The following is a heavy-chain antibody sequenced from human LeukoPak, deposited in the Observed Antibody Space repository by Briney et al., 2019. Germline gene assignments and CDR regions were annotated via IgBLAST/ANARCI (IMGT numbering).Heavy chain of an antibody. CDR3: ARKKDGDWRFDY. V-gene: IGHV4-38-2*02. Sequence: SETLSLTCTVSGYSISSGYYWGWIRQPPGKGLEWIGSIYHSGSTNYNPSLKSRVTISVDKSKNQFSLKLSSVTAADTAVYYCARKKDGDWRFDYWGQGTLVTVSS. D-gene: IGHD3/OR15-3a*01. CDR2: IYHSGST. J-gene: IGHJ4*02. CDR1: GYSISSGYY.